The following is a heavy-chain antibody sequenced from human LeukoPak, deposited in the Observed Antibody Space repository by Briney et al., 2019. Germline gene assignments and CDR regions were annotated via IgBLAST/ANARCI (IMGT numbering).Heavy chain of an antibody. CDR2: IIPIFGIA. J-gene: IGHJ4*02. CDR1: GGTFSSYA. Sequence: ASVKVSCKASGGTFSSYAISWVRQAPRQGLEWMGRIIPIFGIANYAQKFQGRVTITADKSTSTAYMELSSLRSEDTAVYYCARTRRDGYSPFDYWGQGTLVTVSS. CDR3: ARTRRDGYSPFDY. V-gene: IGHV1-69*04. D-gene: IGHD5-24*01.